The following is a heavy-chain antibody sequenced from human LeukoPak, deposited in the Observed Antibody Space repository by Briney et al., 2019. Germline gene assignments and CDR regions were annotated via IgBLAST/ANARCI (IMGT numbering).Heavy chain of an antibody. J-gene: IGHJ4*02. CDR1: GYTFTGYY. CDR3: ARILSMRREMATMGY. D-gene: IGHD5-24*01. CDR2: INPNSGGT. V-gene: IGHV1-2*02. Sequence: ASVKASCKASGYTFTGYYMHWVRQAPGQGLEWMGWINPNSGGTDYAQKFQGRVTMTRDMSTSTVYMELSSLRSEDTAVYYCARILSMRREMATMGYWGQGTLVTVSS.